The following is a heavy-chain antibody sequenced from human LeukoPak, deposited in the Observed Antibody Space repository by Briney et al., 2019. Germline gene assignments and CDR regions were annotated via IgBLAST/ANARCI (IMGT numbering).Heavy chain of an antibody. CDR3: AKGAYSGLLDY. J-gene: IGHJ4*02. CDR2: ISGDGGST. Sequence: GGSLRLSCAASGFTLDAYAMTRVGQAPGKGLEWVSLISGDGGSTYYADSVKGRFTISRDNSKNSLYLQMNSLRTEDTALYYCAKGAYSGLLDYWGQGTLVTVSS. V-gene: IGHV3-43*02. D-gene: IGHD2-21*01. CDR1: GFTLDAYA.